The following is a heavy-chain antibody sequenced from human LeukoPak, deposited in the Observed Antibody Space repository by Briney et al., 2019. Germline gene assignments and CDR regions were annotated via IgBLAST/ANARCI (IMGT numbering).Heavy chain of an antibody. CDR3: ARGWGYFDY. V-gene: IGHV4-39*07. CDR2: IYYSGST. CDR1: GGSISSSSYY. J-gene: IGHJ4*02. Sequence: SETLSLTCTVSGGSISSSSYYWGWIRQPPGKGLEWIGSIYYSGSTYYNPSLKSRVTISVDTSKNQFSLKLSSVTAADTAVYYCARGWGYFDYWGQGTLVTVSS. D-gene: IGHD3-16*01.